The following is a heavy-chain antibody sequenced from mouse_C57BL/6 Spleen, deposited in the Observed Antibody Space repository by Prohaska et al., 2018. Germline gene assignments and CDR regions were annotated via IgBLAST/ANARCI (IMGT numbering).Heavy chain of an antibody. V-gene: IGHV6-3*01. CDR1: GFTLSNYW. J-gene: IGHJ2*01. Sequence: EVKLEESGGGLVQPGGSMKLSCVASGFTLSNYWMNWVRQSQEKWLEWVAQIRLKSDNYAIHYAESVKGRFTISRDDSKSSVYLQMNNLRAEDTGIYYCTGPGSSLGDWGQGTTLTVSS. CDR3: TGPGSSLGD. CDR2: IRLKSDNYAI. D-gene: IGHD1-1*01.